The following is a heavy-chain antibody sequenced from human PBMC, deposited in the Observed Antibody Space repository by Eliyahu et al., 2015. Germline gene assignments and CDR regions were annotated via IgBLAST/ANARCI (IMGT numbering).Heavy chain of an antibody. Sequence: EVQLVESGGGLVQPGGSLXLSXAASGFTFSSYIMPWVRQAPGKGLLWVSRIDTDGSITHYADSVKGRFTISRDNAKNTLYLQMNSLRVEDTAVYYCVRDRNGYNYWGQGTLVTVSS. V-gene: IGHV3-74*01. J-gene: IGHJ4*02. CDR3: VRDRNGYNY. CDR1: GFTFSSYI. CDR2: IDTDGSIT. D-gene: IGHD5-24*01.